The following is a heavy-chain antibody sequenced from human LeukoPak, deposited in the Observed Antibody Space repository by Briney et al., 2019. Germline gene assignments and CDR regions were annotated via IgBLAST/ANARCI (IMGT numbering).Heavy chain of an antibody. Sequence: PGESLRLSCAASGFTFSSYAMSWVRQAPGKGLEWVSAISGSGGSTYYADSVKGRFTISRDNSKNTLYLQMNSLRAEDTAVYYCAKGGSGWYYYCDYWGQGTLVIVSS. J-gene: IGHJ4*02. CDR1: GFTFSSYA. D-gene: IGHD6-19*01. CDR3: AKGGSGWYYYCDY. CDR2: ISGSGGST. V-gene: IGHV3-23*01.